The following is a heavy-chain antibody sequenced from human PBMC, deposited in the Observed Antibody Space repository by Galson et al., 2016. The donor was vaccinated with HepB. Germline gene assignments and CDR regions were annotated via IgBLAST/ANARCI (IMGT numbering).Heavy chain of an antibody. CDR2: ISYDGSGK. J-gene: IGHJ3*02. V-gene: IGHV3-7*01. CDR1: GFIFTAYW. D-gene: IGHD6-13*01. Sequence: SLRLSCAASGFIFTAYWMTWVRQAPGKGLEWVANISYDGSGKYYVDSAKGRFTISRDNAQNSVFLQMNSLRVEDTAMYFCMSGYTSGIWGQGTMVTVSS. CDR3: MSGYTSGI.